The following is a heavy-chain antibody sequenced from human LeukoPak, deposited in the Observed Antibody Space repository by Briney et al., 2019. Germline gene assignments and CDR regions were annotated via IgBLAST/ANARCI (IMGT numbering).Heavy chain of an antibody. V-gene: IGHV4-30-2*01. CDR2: IYHSGST. CDR1: GGSISTGGYS. CDR3: AWSTRLTPFDY. Sequence: SETLSLICAVSGGSISTGGYSWSWIRQPPGKGLEWIGYIYHSGSTYYNPSLKSRVTISVDRSKNQFSLKLSSVTAADTAVYYCAWSTRLTPFDYWGQGTLVTVSS. J-gene: IGHJ4*02. D-gene: IGHD1-14*01.